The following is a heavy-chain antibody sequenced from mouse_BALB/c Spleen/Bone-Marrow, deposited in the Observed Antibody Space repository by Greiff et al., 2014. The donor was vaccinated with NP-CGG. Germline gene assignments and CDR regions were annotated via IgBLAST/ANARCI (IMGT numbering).Heavy chain of an antibody. J-gene: IGHJ4*01. CDR1: GFNIKDTY. CDR3: ARYGGRYYAMDY. D-gene: IGHD1-1*01. V-gene: IGHV14-3*02. Sequence: EVQLQQSGAELMKPGASVKLSCTASGFNIKDTYMHWVKQRPEQGLEWIGRIDPANGNTNYDPRFQGKATITADTSSNTAYLQLSSLTSEDTAVYYCARYGGRYYAMDYWGQGTSVTVSS. CDR2: IDPANGNT.